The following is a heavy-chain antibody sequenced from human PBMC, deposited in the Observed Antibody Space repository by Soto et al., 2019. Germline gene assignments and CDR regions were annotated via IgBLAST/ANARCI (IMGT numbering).Heavy chain of an antibody. CDR1: GYSFSGYG. J-gene: IGHJ6*02. D-gene: IGHD5-12*01. Sequence: ASVKVSCKASGYSFSGYGVHWVRRAPRQRFEWMGWISVAKGKTKYSQKFQGRVTVTRDTSASTVYMDLSGLRSEDTAVYYCTRDRAREGYFGMDVWGQGTTVTVSS. CDR2: ISVAKGKT. V-gene: IGHV1-3*01. CDR3: TRDRAREGYFGMDV.